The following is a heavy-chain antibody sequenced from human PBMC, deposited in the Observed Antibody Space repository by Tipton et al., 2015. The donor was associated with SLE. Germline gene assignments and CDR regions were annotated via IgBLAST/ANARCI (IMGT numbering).Heavy chain of an antibody. CDR3: ASGRAVAGGDYFDY. V-gene: IGHV4-59*01. Sequence: TLSLTCTVSGGSISSYYWSWIRLPPGKGLEWIGYIYYSGSTNYNPSLKSRVTISVDTSKNQFSLKLSSVTAADTAVYYCASGRAVAGGDYFDYWGQGTLVTVPS. CDR1: GGSISSYY. J-gene: IGHJ4*02. CDR2: IYYSGST. D-gene: IGHD6-19*01.